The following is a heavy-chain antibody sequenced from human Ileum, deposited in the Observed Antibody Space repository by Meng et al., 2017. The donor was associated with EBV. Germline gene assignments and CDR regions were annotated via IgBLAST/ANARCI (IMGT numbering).Heavy chain of an antibody. Sequence: EVQLVESGGGLVKPGGSLRLFCAASGFNISNAWMSWVRQAPGKGLECVGRIKSRSDGGTIDYAAPVKGRFTISRDDSKNTMYLQMNSLKTEDTAVYYCTKSACGGDCYWGQGTLVTVSS. CDR1: GFNISNAW. D-gene: IGHD2-21*01. CDR3: TKSACGGDCY. CDR2: IKSRSDGGTI. J-gene: IGHJ4*02. V-gene: IGHV3-15*01.